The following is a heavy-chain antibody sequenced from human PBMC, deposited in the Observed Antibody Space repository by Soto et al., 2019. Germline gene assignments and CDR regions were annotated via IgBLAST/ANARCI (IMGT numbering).Heavy chain of an antibody. D-gene: IGHD6-19*01. V-gene: IGHV4-34*01. CDR2: INHSGST. Sequence: QVQLQQWGAGLLKPSETLSLTCAVYGGSFSGYYWSWIRQPPGKGLEWIGEINHSGSTNYNPSLKSRVTISVDTSKNQFYLKLSSVTAADTAVYYCASRGSSGWYYWFDPWGQGTLVTVSS. CDR1: GGSFSGYY. J-gene: IGHJ5*02. CDR3: ASRGSSGWYYWFDP.